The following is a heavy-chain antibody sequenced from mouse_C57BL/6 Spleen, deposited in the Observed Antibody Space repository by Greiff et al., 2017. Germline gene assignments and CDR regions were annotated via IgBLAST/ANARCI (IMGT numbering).Heavy chain of an antibody. Sequence: VQLQQSGPVLVKPGASVKMSCKASGYTFTDYYMNWVKQSHGKSLEWIGVINPYNGGTSYNQKFKGKATLTVDKSSSTAYMELNSLTSEDSAVYYCARRGSSGYWVYFDYWGQGTTLTVSS. V-gene: IGHV1-19*01. J-gene: IGHJ2*01. CDR3: ARRGSSGYWVYFDY. CDR1: GYTFTDYY. CDR2: INPYNGGT. D-gene: IGHD3-2*02.